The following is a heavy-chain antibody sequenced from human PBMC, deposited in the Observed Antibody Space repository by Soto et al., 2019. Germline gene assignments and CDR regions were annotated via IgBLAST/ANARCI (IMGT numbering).Heavy chain of an antibody. CDR3: AGDGLADGPRAKAEFDG. D-gene: IGHD3-9*01. CDR1: GFSFSDNL. V-gene: IGHV1-3*01. Sequence: QVQLVQSGAEVRKPGASVNISCRASGFSFSDNLINWVRQAPGQSLEWMGGINPDNGNTRYSQTCQGRVTISRPSSASIACVEGSGLTSEDTAVDDGAGDGLADGPRAKAEFDGWGQGTMVTVSS. J-gene: IGHJ3*01. CDR2: INPDNGNT.